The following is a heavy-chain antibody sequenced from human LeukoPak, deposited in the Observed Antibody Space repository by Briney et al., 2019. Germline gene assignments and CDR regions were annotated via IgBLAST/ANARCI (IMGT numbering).Heavy chain of an antibody. V-gene: IGHV3-23*01. CDR3: AKGPAYYYDSTVGRFDP. J-gene: IGHJ5*02. CDR1: GFPFSSYA. Sequence: GGSLRLSCAASGFPFSSYAMNWVRQAPGKGLEWVSGISGRGGSTYYADSVKGRFTISRDNSKNTLYLQMNSLRAEDTAIYYCAKGPAYYYDSTVGRFDPWGQGTLVTVSS. CDR2: ISGRGGST. D-gene: IGHD3-22*01.